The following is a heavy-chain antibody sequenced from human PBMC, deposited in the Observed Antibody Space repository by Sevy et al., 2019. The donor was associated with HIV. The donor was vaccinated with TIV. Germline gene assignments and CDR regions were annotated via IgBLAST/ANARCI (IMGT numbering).Heavy chain of an antibody. CDR1: GGSFNGYF. D-gene: IGHD3-10*01. CDR2: NNDVGST. V-gene: IGHV4-34*01. J-gene: IGHJ4*02. Sequence: SETLSLTCAVYGGSFNGYFWSWIRHSPGKGLEWIGENNDVGSTRYNPSLKSRVTISVDTSKSQFSLKLTSVTAADTADYFCARVPSLYGSGSYYREYYFDSWGQGTLVTVSS. CDR3: ARVPSLYGSGSYYREYYFDS.